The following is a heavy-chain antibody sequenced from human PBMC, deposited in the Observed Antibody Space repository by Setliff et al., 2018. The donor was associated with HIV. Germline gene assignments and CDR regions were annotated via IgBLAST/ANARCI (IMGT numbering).Heavy chain of an antibody. J-gene: IGHJ4*02. V-gene: IGHV4-31*01. D-gene: IGHD3-10*01. CDR1: GGSISSGGYY. CDR2: IYYSGST. CDR3: AREYYGSGRRYFDY. Sequence: SETLSLTCTVSGGSISSGGYYWSWIRQHPGKGLEWIGYIYYSGSTYYNPSLKSLVTISVDTSKNQFSLKLSSVTAADTAVYYCAREYYGSGRRYFDYWGQGTLVTV.